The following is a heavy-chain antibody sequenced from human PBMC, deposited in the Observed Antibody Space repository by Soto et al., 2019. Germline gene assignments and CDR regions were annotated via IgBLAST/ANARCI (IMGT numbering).Heavy chain of an antibody. V-gene: IGHV1-69*02. CDR1: GGTFSSYT. J-gene: IGHJ3*02. CDR2: IIPILGIA. CDR3: ARGVKLLWFGELSIGDAFDI. Sequence: SVKVSCKASGGTFSSYTISWVRQAPGQGLEWMGRIIPILGIANYAQKFQGRVTITADKSTSTAYMELSSLRSEDTAVYYCARGVKLLWFGELSIGDAFDIWGQGTMVTVSS. D-gene: IGHD3-10*01.